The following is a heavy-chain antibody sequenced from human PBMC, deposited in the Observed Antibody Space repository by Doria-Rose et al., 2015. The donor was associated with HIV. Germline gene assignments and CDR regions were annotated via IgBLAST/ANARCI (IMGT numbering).Heavy chain of an antibody. CDR3: TTGFCSGGSCYYYYYMDV. D-gene: IGHD2-15*01. V-gene: IGHV3-15*07. CDR2: IKSVTDGGTT. Sequence: KPGGSLRLSCTAPGFIFSNAWMSWVRQAPGKGLEWVGRIKSVTDGGTTDYAAPVKGRFIISRDNSENKLYLQMSSLKTEDTAVYYCTTGFCSGGSCYYYYYMDVWGKGTTVIVSS. CDR1: GFIFSNAW. J-gene: IGHJ6*03.